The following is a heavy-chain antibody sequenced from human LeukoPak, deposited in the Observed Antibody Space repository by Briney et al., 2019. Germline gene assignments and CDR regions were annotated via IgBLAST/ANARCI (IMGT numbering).Heavy chain of an antibody. J-gene: IGHJ4*02. D-gene: IGHD3-16*01. CDR2: ISSSSSTI. V-gene: IGHV3-48*02. CDR1: GFTFSSYA. CDR3: ARGATGGLYYFDY. Sequence: PGGSLRLSCAASGFTFSSYAMSWVRQAPGKGLEWVSYISSSSSTIYYADSVKGRFTISRDNAKNSLYLQMNSLRDEDTAVYYCARGATGGLYYFDYWGQGTLVTVSS.